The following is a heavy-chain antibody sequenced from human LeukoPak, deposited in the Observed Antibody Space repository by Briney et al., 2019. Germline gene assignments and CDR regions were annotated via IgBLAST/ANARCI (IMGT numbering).Heavy chain of an antibody. D-gene: IGHD3-10*01. CDR2: ISSSSYI. V-gene: IGHV3-21*01. CDR1: GFTFSSYS. CDR3: ARRVRGVIRFGYMDV. Sequence: GGSLRLSCAXSGFTFSSYSMNWVRQAPGKGLEWVSSISSSSYIYYADSVKGRFTISRDNAKNSLYLQMNSLRAEDTAVYYCARRVRGVIRFGYMDVWGKGTTVTVSS. J-gene: IGHJ6*03.